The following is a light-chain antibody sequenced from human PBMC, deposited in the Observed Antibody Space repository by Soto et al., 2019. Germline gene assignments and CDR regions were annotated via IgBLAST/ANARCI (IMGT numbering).Light chain of an antibody. CDR1: QSISSW. J-gene: IGKJ2*01. V-gene: IGKV1-5*01. CDR2: DAS. Sequence: DIQMTQSPSTLSASVGDRVTITCRASQSISSWLAWYQQKPGKAPKLLIYDASSLESAVPSRFSGSGSGTEFTLTISSLQPDDFATYYCQEYNSYSYTFGKGTK. CDR3: QEYNSYSYT.